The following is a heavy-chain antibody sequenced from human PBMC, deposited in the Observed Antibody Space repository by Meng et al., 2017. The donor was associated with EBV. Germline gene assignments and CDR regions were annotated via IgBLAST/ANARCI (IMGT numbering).Heavy chain of an antibody. Sequence: QVQRVQSGAEVMKPWASFKTVCKASEYTFTGYYMHWVRQAPGQGLEWMGRINPNSGGTNYAQKFQGRVTMTRDTSISTAYMELSRLRSDDTAVYYCARVGIAVAGTGDYWGQGTLVTVSS. D-gene: IGHD6-19*01. CDR1: EYTFTGYY. CDR3: ARVGIAVAGTGDY. CDR2: INPNSGGT. J-gene: IGHJ4*02. V-gene: IGHV1-2*06.